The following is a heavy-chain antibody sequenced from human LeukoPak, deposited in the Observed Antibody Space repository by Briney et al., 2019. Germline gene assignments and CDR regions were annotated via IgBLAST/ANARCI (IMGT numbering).Heavy chain of an antibody. V-gene: IGHV4-4*07. CDR2: IYITGTI. Sequence: PSETLSLTCTVAGVSLSNYFWTWIRQPAGKGLEWIGRIYITGTINYNPSLKSRVTMSIDTSKNQFSLNLTSVTAADTAVYYCARDDVDYEDWYFDLWGRGTLVTVPS. J-gene: IGHJ2*01. CDR3: ARDDVDYEDWYFDL. D-gene: IGHD4-17*01. CDR1: GVSLSNYF.